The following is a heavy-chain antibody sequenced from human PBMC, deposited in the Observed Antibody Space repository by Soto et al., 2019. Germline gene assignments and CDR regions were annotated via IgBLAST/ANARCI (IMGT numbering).Heavy chain of an antibody. Sequence: ASVKVSCKASGYSFTGYYMHWVRQAPGQGLEWMGWINPNSGGTNYAQKFQGWVTMTRDTSISTAYMELSRLRSDDTAVYYCAREGGYSYGSYGMDVWGQGTTVTVSS. J-gene: IGHJ6*02. CDR2: INPNSGGT. CDR1: GYSFTGYY. D-gene: IGHD5-18*01. CDR3: AREGGYSYGSYGMDV. V-gene: IGHV1-2*04.